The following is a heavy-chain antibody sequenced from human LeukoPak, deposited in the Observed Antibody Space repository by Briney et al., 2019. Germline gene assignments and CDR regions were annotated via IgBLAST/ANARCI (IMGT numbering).Heavy chain of an antibody. V-gene: IGHV5-51*01. D-gene: IGHD6-13*01. J-gene: IGHJ1*01. Sequence: GEPLKISCKGSGYSFTSYWIGWGRQMPGKGLKWMGIICPGDSDTRYSPCFQGQVTISADKSLTTAYLQWSSLKASDTAMYYCARGFGSTWLEYWGQGTLVTVSS. CDR2: ICPGDSDT. CDR3: ARGFGSTWLEY. CDR1: GYSFTSYW.